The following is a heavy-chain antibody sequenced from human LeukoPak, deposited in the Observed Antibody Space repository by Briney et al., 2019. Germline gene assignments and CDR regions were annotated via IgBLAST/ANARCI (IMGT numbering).Heavy chain of an antibody. CDR1: GFTFSSYS. J-gene: IGHJ4*02. V-gene: IGHV3-48*01. Sequence: GGSLRLSCAASGFTFSSYSMNWVRQAPGKGLEWVSYISTGSSTIYYAGSVKGRFTISRDNAKNSLYLQMNSLRAEDTAVYYCARVHAAYPFDYWGQGTLVTVFS. CDR3: ARVHAAYPFDY. CDR2: ISTGSSTI. D-gene: IGHD2-15*01.